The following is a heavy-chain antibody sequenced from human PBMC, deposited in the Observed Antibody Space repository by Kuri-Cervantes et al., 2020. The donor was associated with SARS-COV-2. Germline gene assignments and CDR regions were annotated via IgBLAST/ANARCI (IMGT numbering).Heavy chain of an antibody. CDR2: INPNSGGT. Sequence: ASAKVSCKASGYTFTGYYMHWVRQAPGQGLEWMGWINPNSGGTNYAQKFQGRVTMTRDTSISTAYMELSSLRSEDTAVYYCARGTRDHPVLKYSSTWYGLLDYWGQGTLVTVSS. D-gene: IGHD6-13*01. CDR3: ARGTRDHPVLKYSSTWYGLLDY. J-gene: IGHJ4*02. V-gene: IGHV1-2*02. CDR1: GYTFTGYY.